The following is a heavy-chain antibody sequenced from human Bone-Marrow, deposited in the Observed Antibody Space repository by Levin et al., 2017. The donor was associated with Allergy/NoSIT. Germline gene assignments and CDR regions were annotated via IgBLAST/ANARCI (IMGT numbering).Heavy chain of an antibody. CDR1: GFTVSSNY. J-gene: IGHJ3*02. Sequence: ASVKVSCAASGFTVSSNYMSWVRQAPGKGLEWVSLIYSGGSTYYADSVKGRFTISRDNSKNTLYLQMNSLRAEDTAVYYCARDAPTGHDAFDIWGQGTMVTVSS. D-gene: IGHD1-1*01. CDR2: IYSGGST. CDR3: ARDAPTGHDAFDI. V-gene: IGHV3-53*01.